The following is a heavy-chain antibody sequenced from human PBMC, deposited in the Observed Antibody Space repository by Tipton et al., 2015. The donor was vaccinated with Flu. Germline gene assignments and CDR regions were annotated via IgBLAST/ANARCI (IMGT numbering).Heavy chain of an antibody. CDR2: ISSSSSYI. CDR1: GFTFSSYS. Sequence: SLRLSCAASGFTFSSYSMNWVRQAPGKGLEWVSSISSSSSYIYYADSVKGRFTISRDNAKNSLYLQMNSLRAEDTAVYYCARELCGGDCTDAFDIWGQGTMVTVSS. CDR3: ARELCGGDCTDAFDI. V-gene: IGHV3-21*01. D-gene: IGHD2-21*01. J-gene: IGHJ3*02.